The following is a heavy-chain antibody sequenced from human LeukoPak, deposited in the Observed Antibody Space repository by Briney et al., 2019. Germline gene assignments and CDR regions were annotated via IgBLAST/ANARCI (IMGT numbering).Heavy chain of an antibody. CDR2: ISAYNGNT. D-gene: IGHD2-15*01. V-gene: IGHV1-18*01. Sequence: GASVKVSCKASGYTFTSYGISWVRQAPGQGLEWMGWISAYNGNTNYAQKLQGRVTMTTDTSTSTAYMELSSLRSEDTAVYYCARDLVVVVADYSYYMDVWGKGTTVTVSS. J-gene: IGHJ6*03. CDR3: ARDLVVVVADYSYYMDV. CDR1: GYTFTSYG.